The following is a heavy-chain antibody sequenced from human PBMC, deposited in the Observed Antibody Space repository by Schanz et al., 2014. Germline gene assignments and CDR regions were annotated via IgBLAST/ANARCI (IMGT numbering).Heavy chain of an antibody. Sequence: EVQLVESGGGLVKPGGSLRLSCAASGFTFSSYSMNWVRQAPGKGLEWVSSISSSSSYIYYADSVKGRFTISRDNAKNSLYLQMNSLRAEDTAVYYCAKAEYDILTDSYSRLDPWGQGTLVTVSS. CDR1: GFTFSSYS. CDR3: AKAEYDILTDSYSRLDP. J-gene: IGHJ5*02. CDR2: ISSSSSYI. V-gene: IGHV3-21*04. D-gene: IGHD3-9*01.